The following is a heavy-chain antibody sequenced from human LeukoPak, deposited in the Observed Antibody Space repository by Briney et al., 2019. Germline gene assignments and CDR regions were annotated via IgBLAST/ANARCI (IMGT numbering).Heavy chain of an antibody. CDR3: ASGGYYMDV. V-gene: IGHV4-38-2*02. CDR2: IYHSGST. Sequence: SETLSLTCTVSGYSISSGYYWGWIRQPPGKGLEWIGSIYHSGSTYYNPSLKSRVTISVDTSKNQFSLKLSSVTAADTAVYYCASGGYYMDVWGKGTTVTVSS. J-gene: IGHJ6*03. CDR1: GYSISSGYY.